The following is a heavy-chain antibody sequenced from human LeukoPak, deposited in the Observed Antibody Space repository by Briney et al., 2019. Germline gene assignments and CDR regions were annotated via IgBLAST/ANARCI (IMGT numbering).Heavy chain of an antibody. J-gene: IGHJ5*02. CDR2: ISAYNGNT. CDR3: ARVWFGELRGYNWFDP. V-gene: IGHV1-18*01. CDR1: GYTFTCYG. D-gene: IGHD3-10*01. Sequence: ASVKVSCKASGYTFTCYGISWVRQAPGQGLEWMGWISAYNGNTNYAQKLQGRVTMTTDTSTSTAYMELRSLRSDDTAVYYCARVWFGELRGYNWFDPWGQGTLVTVSS.